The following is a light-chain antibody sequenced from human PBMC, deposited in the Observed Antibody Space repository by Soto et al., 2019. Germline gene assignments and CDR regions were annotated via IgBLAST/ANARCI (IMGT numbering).Light chain of an antibody. J-gene: IGLJ2*01. CDR3: LLYYGGAQLVV. CDR2: STS. Sequence: QAVVTQEPSLTVSPGGTVTLTCASSTGAVTSGYYPNWFQQKPGQAPRALSYSTSNKHSWTPARFSGSLLGGKAALTLSGVQPEDEAEYYLLLYYGGAQLVVFGGVTKVTVL. CDR1: TGAVTSGYY. V-gene: IGLV7-43*01.